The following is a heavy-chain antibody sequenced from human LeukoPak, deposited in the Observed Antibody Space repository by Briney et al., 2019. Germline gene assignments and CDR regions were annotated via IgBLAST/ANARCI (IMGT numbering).Heavy chain of an antibody. J-gene: IGHJ5*02. CDR3: ARDVARGFDP. D-gene: IGHD2-21*01. CDR2: MYYTGST. CDR1: GGSISSGSYY. V-gene: IGHV4-39*07. Sequence: SETLSLTCTVSGGSISSGSYYWGWIRQPPGKGLEWIGSMYYTGSTYYNPSLKSRVTISVDKSKNQFSLKLSSVTAADTAVYYCARDVARGFDPWGQGTLVTVSS.